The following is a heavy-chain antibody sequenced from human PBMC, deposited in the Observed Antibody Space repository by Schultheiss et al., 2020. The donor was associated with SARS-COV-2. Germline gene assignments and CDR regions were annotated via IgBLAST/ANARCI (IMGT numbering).Heavy chain of an antibody. D-gene: IGHD6-6*01. CDR1: GYTFTSYD. Sequence: ASVKVSCKASGYTFTSYDINWVRQATGQGLEWMGWINPNSGGTNYAQKFQGRVTMTRDTSISTAYMELSRLRSDDTAVYYCARDVGAPYSSSSIGFGYWGQGTLVTVSS. CDR3: ARDVGAPYSSSSIGFGY. J-gene: IGHJ4*02. CDR2: INPNSGGT. V-gene: IGHV1-2*02.